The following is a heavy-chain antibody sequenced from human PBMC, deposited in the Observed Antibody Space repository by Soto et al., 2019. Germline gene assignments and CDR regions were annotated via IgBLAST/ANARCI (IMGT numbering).Heavy chain of an antibody. D-gene: IGHD6-13*01. CDR2: ISSSSTTI. CDR3: ARDWPLD. CDR1: GFTFRTYG. Sequence: EVKMLESGGGLVEPGGSLRLSCAASGFTFRTYGMNWVRQAPGKGLEWVSYISSSSTTIYYADSVKDRFTISRDNARNSLYLQMNSLRDEDAAVYYCARDWPLDWGQGTLVTVSS. V-gene: IGHV3-48*02. J-gene: IGHJ4*02.